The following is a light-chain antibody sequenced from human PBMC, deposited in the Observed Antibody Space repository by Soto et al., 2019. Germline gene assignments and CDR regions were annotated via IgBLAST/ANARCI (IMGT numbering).Light chain of an antibody. CDR3: QQYQSYWHT. CDR2: DAS. V-gene: IGKV1-5*01. Sequence: DIQMTQSPSTLSANVGDRVTITCRASQSISALLAWYQQKPGKAPKLLIYDASSLESGVSSRFSGSGSGTEFTLTISSLQPDDFATYYCQQYQSYWHTFGGGTKVEVK. CDR1: QSISAL. J-gene: IGKJ4*01.